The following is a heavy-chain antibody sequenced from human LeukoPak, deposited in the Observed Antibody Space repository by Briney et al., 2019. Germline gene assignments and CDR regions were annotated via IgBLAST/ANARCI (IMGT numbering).Heavy chain of an antibody. CDR2: IYTSGST. CDR1: GGSISSGDYY. Sequence: SETLSLTCTVSGGSISSGDYYWSWIRQPPGKGLEWIGRIYTSGSTNYNPSLKSRVTISVDTSKNQFSLKLSSVTAADTAVYYCARDRDSSSRGMDVWGKGTTVTVSS. CDR3: ARDRDSSSRGMDV. V-gene: IGHV4-61*02. J-gene: IGHJ6*04. D-gene: IGHD6-13*01.